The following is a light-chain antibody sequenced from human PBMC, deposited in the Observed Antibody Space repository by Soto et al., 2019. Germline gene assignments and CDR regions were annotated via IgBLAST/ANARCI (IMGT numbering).Light chain of an antibody. CDR3: CSYASSSTYV. J-gene: IGLJ1*01. CDR1: SSDVGNYNL. CDR2: EGS. Sequence: QSALTQPASVSGSPGQSITISRTGTSSDVGNYNLVSWYQHDPGKAPKLLIYEGSKRPSGVSDRFSGSKSGNTASLTISGLQAEDEADYYCCSYASSSTYVFGNGTKVTVL. V-gene: IGLV2-23*01.